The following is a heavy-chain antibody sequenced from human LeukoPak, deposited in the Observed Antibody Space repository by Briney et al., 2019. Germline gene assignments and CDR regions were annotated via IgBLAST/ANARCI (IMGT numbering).Heavy chain of an antibody. V-gene: IGHV3-48*03. Sequence: GGSLRLSXAASGFTFSSYEMNWVRQAPGKGLEWVSYISSSGSTIYYADSVKGRFTISRDNAKNSLYLQMNSLRAEDTAVYYCARGAHDDSSGYYFACNWFDPWGQGTLVTVSS. D-gene: IGHD3-22*01. CDR3: ARGAHDDSSGYYFACNWFDP. CDR1: GFTFSSYE. J-gene: IGHJ5*02. CDR2: ISSSGSTI.